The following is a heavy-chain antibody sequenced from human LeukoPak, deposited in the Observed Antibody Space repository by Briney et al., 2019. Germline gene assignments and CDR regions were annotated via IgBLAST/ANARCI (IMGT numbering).Heavy chain of an antibody. J-gene: IGHJ3*02. D-gene: IGHD3-22*01. CDR3: ARDLGGIYYDSSGYSVDAFDI. V-gene: IGHV1-46*01. Sequence: ASVKVSCKASGGTFSSYAISWVRQAPGQGLEWMGIINPSGGSTSYAQKFQGRVTMTRDTSTSTVYMELSSLRSEDTAVYYCARDLGGIYYDSSGYSVDAFDIWGQGTMVTVSS. CDR1: GGTFSSYA. CDR2: INPSGGST.